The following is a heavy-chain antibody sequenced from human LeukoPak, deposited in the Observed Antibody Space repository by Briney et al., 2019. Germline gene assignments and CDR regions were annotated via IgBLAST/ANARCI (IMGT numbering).Heavy chain of an antibody. V-gene: IGHV3-7*04. CDR2: IKEDGSEK. CDR3: ARDSQHLNFDH. J-gene: IGHJ4*02. CDR1: GFTFSKFG. Sequence: PGGSLRLSCGVSGFTFSKFGMNWVRQAPGKGLEWVANIKEDGSEKYYVDSVKGRFTISRDNAKNSLYLQMDSLRAEDTAVYYCARDSQHLNFDHWGQGTLVTVSS. D-gene: IGHD3-3*02.